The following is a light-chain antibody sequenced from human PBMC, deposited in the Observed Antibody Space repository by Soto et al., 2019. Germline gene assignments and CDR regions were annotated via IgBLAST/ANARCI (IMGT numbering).Light chain of an antibody. CDR3: QQYGSSPRT. V-gene: IGKV3-11*01. CDR1: QGIGRY. CDR2: DAS. J-gene: IGKJ1*01. Sequence: EIVLTQSPGTLSLSPGESATLSCRASQGIGRYLAWFQQKPGQAPRLLIYDASTRATGIPARFSGSGSGTDFTLTISSLEPEDFAVYYCQQYGSSPRTFGQGTKVEIK.